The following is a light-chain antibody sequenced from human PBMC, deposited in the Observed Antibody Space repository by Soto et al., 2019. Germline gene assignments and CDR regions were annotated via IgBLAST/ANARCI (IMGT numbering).Light chain of an antibody. CDR1: RSVIGSYNY. CDR3: ISYTGSCTSYV. CDR2: GVS. Sequence: QSALTQPASVSGSPGQSITISCSGTRSVIGSYNYVAWYQQFPGKTPKILIYGVSNRPSGVSSRFSGSKSGNTASLTISGLQAEDDADYYCISYTGSCTSYVFGSGTKVTVL. V-gene: IGLV2-14*01. J-gene: IGLJ1*01.